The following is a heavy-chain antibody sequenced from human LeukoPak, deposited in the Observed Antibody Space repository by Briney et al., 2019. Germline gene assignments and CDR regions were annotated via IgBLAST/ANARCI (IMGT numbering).Heavy chain of an antibody. J-gene: IGHJ4*02. CDR2: IYSGGST. Sequence: GGSLRLSCAASGFTFSSYAMSWVRQAPGKGLEWVSVIYSGGSTYYADSVKGGFTISRDNSKNTLYLQMNSLRAEDTAVYYCARDSTGYSSGWYAVYFDYWGQGTLVTVSS. D-gene: IGHD6-19*01. CDR3: ARDSTGYSSGWYAVYFDY. CDR1: GFTFSSYA. V-gene: IGHV3-66*01.